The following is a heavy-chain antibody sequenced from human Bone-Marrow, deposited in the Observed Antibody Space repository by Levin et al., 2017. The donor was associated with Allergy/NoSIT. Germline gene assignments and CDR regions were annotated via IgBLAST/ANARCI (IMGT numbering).Heavy chain of an antibody. V-gene: IGHV3-48*01. D-gene: IGHD3-22*01. CDR2: MSGVSSTI. CDR3: ARLGLDSHGYFFDY. Sequence: RSGGSLRLSCTASGFTFSTSSMNWVRQAPGKGLEWVSYMSGVSSTIFYADSVKGRFTISRDNAKNSLYLHMNSLRAEDAAVYYCARLGLDSHGYFFDYWGQGTLVTVSS. CDR1: GFTFSTSS. J-gene: IGHJ4*02.